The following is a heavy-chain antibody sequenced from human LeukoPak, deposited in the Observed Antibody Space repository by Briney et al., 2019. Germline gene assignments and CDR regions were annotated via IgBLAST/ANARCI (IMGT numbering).Heavy chain of an antibody. Sequence: SETLSLTCAVSGYSISSGYYWGWIRQPPGKGLEWIGSIYHSGSTYYNPSLKSRVTISVDTSKNQFSLKLSSVTAADTAVYYCARHIAYYYDSSGQEDAFDIWCQGTMVTVSS. CDR3: ARHIAYYYDSSGQEDAFDI. V-gene: IGHV4-38-2*01. CDR2: IYHSGST. D-gene: IGHD3-22*01. J-gene: IGHJ3*02. CDR1: GYSISSGYY.